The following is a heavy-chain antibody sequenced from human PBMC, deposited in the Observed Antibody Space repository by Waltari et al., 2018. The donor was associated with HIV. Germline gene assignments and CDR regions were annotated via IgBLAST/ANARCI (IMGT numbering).Heavy chain of an antibody. V-gene: IGHV5-51*01. CDR1: GYRFISYW. CDR2: IYPGDSDT. CDR3: VRLRVVVAATLIVDYFDY. J-gene: IGHJ4*02. D-gene: IGHD2-15*01. Sequence: EVQLVQSGAQVKKTGESLKISCKGFGYRFISYWIGWVRQMPGKGLEWIGIIYPGDSDTRYSPSFLGQVTISADKSISTAYVQWSSLKASDTAIYYCVRLRVVVAATLIVDYFDYWGQGTLVTVSS.